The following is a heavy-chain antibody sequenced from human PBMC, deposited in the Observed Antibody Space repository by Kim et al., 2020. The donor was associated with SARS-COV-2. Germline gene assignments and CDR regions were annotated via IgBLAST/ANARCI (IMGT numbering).Heavy chain of an antibody. CDR3: ARHTRGYDYID. CDR2: IYYSGST. V-gene: IGHV4-59*08. Sequence: SETLSLTCTVSGDSISRYYWSWIRQPPGKGLEWIGYIYYSGSTNYNPSLKSRVTISLHTSKNQFSLRLSSVTAADTAVYYCARHTRGYDYIDWGQGTLVTVSS. J-gene: IGHJ4*02. CDR1: GDSISRYY. D-gene: IGHD5-12*01.